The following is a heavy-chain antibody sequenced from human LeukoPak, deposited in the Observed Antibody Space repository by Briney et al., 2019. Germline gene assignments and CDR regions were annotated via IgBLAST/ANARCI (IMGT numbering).Heavy chain of an antibody. CDR1: GFTFSSYA. CDR3: AKDFISGWYRDLGY. J-gene: IGHJ4*02. Sequence: GGYLRLSCAASGFTFSSYAMSWVRHAPGKGLEWVSAISGSGGSTYYADSVKGRFTISRDNSRDTLYLQMNSLRAEDTAVYYCAKDFISGWYRDLGYWGQGTLVTFSS. D-gene: IGHD6-19*01. V-gene: IGHV3-23*01. CDR2: ISGSGGST.